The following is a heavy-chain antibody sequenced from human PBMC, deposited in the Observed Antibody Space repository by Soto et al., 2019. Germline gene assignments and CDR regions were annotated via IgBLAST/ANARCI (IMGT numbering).Heavy chain of an antibody. D-gene: IGHD3-3*01. CDR2: IKQDGSEE. CDR1: GFTFSSYW. Sequence: GGSLRLSCAASGFTFSSYWMSCVRQAPGKGLEWVANIKQDGSEEYYVDSVKGRFTISRDNAKNSLYLQMNSLRAEDTAVYYCARGGAHPSNHVLRFLEWYPYYYYYGMDVWGQGTTVTVSS. V-gene: IGHV3-7*01. J-gene: IGHJ6*02. CDR3: ARGGAHPSNHVLRFLEWYPYYYYYGMDV.